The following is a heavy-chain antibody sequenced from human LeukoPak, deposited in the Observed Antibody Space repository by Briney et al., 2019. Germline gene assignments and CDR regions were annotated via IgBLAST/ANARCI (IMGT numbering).Heavy chain of an antibody. J-gene: IGHJ4*02. CDR3: WVPATAGEADY. Sequence: GGSLRLSCAASGLTFSSYWMHWARQAPGKGLVWVSRINRDGSSTIYADSVKGRFTISRDNAKNTLYLQMNSLRAEDTAVYYCWVPATAGEADYWGQGTLVTVSS. D-gene: IGHD2-2*01. V-gene: IGHV3-74*01. CDR1: GLTFSSYW. CDR2: INRDGSST.